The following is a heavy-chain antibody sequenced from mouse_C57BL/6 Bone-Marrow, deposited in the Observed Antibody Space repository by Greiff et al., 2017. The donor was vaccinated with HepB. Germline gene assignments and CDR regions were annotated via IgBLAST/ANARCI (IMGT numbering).Heavy chain of an antibody. CDR1: GFTFSSYA. V-gene: IGHV5-9-1*02. D-gene: IGHD1-1*01. J-gene: IGHJ4*01. CDR2: ISSGGDYI. CDR3: TRAVITTFVDY. Sequence: EVNVVESGEGLVKPGGSLKLSCAASGFTFSSYAMSWVRQTPEKRLEWVAYISSGGDYIYYADTVKGRFTISRDNARNTLYLQMSSLKSEDTAMYYCTRAVITTFVDYWGQGTSVTVSS.